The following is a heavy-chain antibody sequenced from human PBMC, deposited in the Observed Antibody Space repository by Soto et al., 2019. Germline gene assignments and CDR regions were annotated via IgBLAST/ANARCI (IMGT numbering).Heavy chain of an antibody. D-gene: IGHD2-21*01. V-gene: IGHV4-59*01. CDR3: AIDIPTCYPACVFDI. Sequence: QVQLQESGPGLVKPSETLSVTCTVSGDSITSYNWNWIRQSPGKGLEWIGYLYHTGSTNSHPSFKSRVTISVDTSKNQFSLKLSSVTAADTAVYYCAIDIPTCYPACVFDIWGQGTVVTVSS. J-gene: IGHJ3*02. CDR1: GDSITSYN. CDR2: LYHTGST.